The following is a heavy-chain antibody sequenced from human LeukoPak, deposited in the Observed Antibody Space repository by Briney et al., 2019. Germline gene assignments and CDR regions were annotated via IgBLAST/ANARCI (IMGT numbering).Heavy chain of an antibody. CDR2: INPNSGST. V-gene: IGHV1-2*02. Sequence: ASVKVSCKASGYTFTGYYMHWVRQAPGQGLEWMGWINPNSGSTNYAQKFQGRVTMTRDTSISTAYMELSRLRSDDTAVYYCARAADYYDSSGYYRVFDYWGQGTLVTVSS. CDR3: ARAADYYDSSGYYRVFDY. CDR1: GYTFTGYY. J-gene: IGHJ4*02. D-gene: IGHD3-22*01.